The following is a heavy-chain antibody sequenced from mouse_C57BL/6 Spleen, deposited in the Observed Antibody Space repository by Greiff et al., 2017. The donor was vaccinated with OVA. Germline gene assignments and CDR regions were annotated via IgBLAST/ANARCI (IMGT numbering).Heavy chain of an antibody. CDR2: IYPGDGDT. Sequence: VQLQQPGAELVKPGASVKISCKASGYAFSSYWMHWVKQRPGQGLEWIGQIYPGDGDTNYNEKFKGKATLTADKSSSTAYMQLSSLTSEDSAVYFCARDDYDWGHFDYWGQGTTLTVSS. D-gene: IGHD2-4*01. CDR1: GYAFSSYW. CDR3: ARDDYDWGHFDY. V-gene: IGHV1-80*01. J-gene: IGHJ2*01.